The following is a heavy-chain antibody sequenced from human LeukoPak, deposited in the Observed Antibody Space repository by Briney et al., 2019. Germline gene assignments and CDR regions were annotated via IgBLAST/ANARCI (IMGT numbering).Heavy chain of an antibody. D-gene: IGHD3-3*01. V-gene: IGHV3-15*07. CDR3: TTGSYYDFWSGYYTGYYGMDV. CDR1: GLTFSNAW. J-gene: IGHJ6*02. CDR2: IKSKTDGGTT. Sequence: PGGSLRLSCAASGLTFSNAWINWVRQAPGKGLEWVGRIKSKTDGGTTDYAAPVKGRFTISRDDSKNTLYLQMNSLKTEDTAVYYCTTGSYYDFWSGYYTGYYGMDVWGQGTTVTVSS.